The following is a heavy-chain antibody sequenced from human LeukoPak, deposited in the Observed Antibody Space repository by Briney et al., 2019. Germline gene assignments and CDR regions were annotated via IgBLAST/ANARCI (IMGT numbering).Heavy chain of an antibody. D-gene: IGHD6-13*01. V-gene: IGHV3-48*04. CDR3: ARDGRGSSWYLFDYYMDV. Sequence: PGGSLRLSCAASGFTFSSYSMNWVRQAPGKGLEWVSYISSSSSTIYYADSVKGRFTISRDNAKNSLYLQMNSLRAEDTAVYYCARDGRGSSWYLFDYYMDVWGKGTTVTVSS. CDR1: GFTFSSYS. J-gene: IGHJ6*03. CDR2: ISSSSSTI.